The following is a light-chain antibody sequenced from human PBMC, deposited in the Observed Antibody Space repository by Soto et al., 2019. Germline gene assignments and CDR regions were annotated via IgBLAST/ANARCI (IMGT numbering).Light chain of an antibody. CDR1: QSISSW. J-gene: IGKJ5*01. CDR3: QQHNSFSIT. CDR2: HAS. V-gene: IGKV1-5*01. Sequence: DIQMTQSPSTLSASVGDRFTITCRASQSISSWLAWYQQKPGKVPNLLIYHASSLVTGVPSRFSGSGSGTEFTLTINSLQADDFATYYCQQHNSFSITFGQGTRLEIK.